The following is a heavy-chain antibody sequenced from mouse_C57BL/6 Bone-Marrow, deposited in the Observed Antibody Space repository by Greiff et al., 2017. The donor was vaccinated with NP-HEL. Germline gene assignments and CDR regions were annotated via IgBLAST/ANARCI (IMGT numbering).Heavy chain of an antibody. CDR3: ARRRVGREDWYFDV. V-gene: IGHV1-9*01. CDR1: CYTFTGSW. Sequence: VQLQQSGAELMKPGASVKLSCKATCYTFTGSWLEWVKPRPGHGLEWIGEILPGRGSTNYNETFTGKATFTADPSSNTSYMQLRSLTTEDSAIYYCARRRVGREDWYFDVWGTGTTGTVSA. J-gene: IGHJ1*03. D-gene: IGHD1-1*02. CDR2: ILPGRGST.